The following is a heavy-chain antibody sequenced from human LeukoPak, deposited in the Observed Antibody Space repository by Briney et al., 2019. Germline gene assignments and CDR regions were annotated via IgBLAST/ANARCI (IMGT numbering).Heavy chain of an antibody. CDR3: ARESNYDY. V-gene: IGHV3-66*02. CDR2: IYSGGST. CDR1: GVTFSSTY. J-gene: IGHJ4*02. Sequence: GGSLRLSCAVSGVTFSSTYMSWVRQAPGKGLEGVSVIYSGGSTYYADSVKGRFTIARDNSKNTLYLQMNSLRAEDTAVYYCARESNYDYWGQGTLVTVSS.